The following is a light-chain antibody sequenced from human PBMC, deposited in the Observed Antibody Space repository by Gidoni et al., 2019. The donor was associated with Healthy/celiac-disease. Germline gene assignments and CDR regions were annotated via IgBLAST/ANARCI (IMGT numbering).Light chain of an antibody. CDR2: DAS. CDR3: QQRSNRPGVT. V-gene: IGKV3-11*01. CDR1: QSVSNY. J-gene: IGKJ3*01. Sequence: DIVLTQSPATLSLSPRERATLSCRASQSVSNYLAWYQQRPGQAPRLLIYDASNRATGIPARFSGSGSGTDFTLTISSLEPEDFAVYYCQQRSNRPGVTFGPGTKVDIK.